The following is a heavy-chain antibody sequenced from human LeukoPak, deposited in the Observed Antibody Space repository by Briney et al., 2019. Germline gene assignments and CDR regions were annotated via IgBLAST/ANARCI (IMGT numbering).Heavy chain of an antibody. CDR2: IYYSGST. Sequence: SETLSLTCTVSGGSISDYYWNWIRQPPGKGLEWIGYIYYSGSTNYNPSLKSRVTISVDTSKNQYSLNLNSVTAADTAVYYCARSSNLVFWGQGTLVTVSS. V-gene: IGHV4-59*01. D-gene: IGHD6-6*01. J-gene: IGHJ4*02. CDR3: ARSSNLVF. CDR1: GGSISDYY.